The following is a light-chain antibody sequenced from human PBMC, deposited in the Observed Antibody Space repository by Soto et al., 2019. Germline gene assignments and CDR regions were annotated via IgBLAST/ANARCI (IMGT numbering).Light chain of an antibody. CDR1: ALPKQY. CDR2: KDS. V-gene: IGLV3-25*03. J-gene: IGLJ1*01. Sequence: SYELTKPPSVSVAPGQTARITCSGDALPKQYAYWYQQKPGQAPVLVIYKDSERPSGIPERFSGSSSGTTVTLTISGVQAEDEADYYCQSADSRGTYVFGTGTKVTVL. CDR3: QSADSRGTYV.